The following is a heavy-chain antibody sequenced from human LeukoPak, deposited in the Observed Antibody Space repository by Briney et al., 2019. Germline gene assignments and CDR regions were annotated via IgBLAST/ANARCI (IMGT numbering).Heavy chain of an antibody. D-gene: IGHD5-24*01. J-gene: IGHJ4*02. V-gene: IGHV4-34*01. CDR2: INHSGST. CDR3: ARDGRRMAIDY. Sequence: SETLSLTCAVYGGSFSGYYGSWIRQPPGKGLEWIGEINHSGSTNYNPSLKSRVTISVDTSKNQFSLKLSSVTAADTAVYYCARDGRRMAIDYWGQGTLVTVSS. CDR1: GGSFSGYY.